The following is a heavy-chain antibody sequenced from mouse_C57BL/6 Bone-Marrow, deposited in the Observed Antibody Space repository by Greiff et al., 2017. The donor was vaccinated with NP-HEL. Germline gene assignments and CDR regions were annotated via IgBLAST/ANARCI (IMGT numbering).Heavy chain of an antibody. CDR3: ARWGDYGFPYAMDY. CDR2: INPNYGTT. V-gene: IGHV1-39*01. D-gene: IGHD2-4*01. CDR1: GYSFTDYN. Sequence: QLQESGPELVKPGASVKISCKASGYSFTDYNMNWVKQSNGKSLEWIGVINPNYGTTSYNQKFKGKATLTVDQSSSTAYMQLNSLTSEDSAVYYCARWGDYGFPYAMDYWGQGTSVTVSS. J-gene: IGHJ4*01.